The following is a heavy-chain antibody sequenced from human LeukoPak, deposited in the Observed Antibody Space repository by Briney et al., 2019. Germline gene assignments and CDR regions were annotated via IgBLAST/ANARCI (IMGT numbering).Heavy chain of an antibody. CDR2: ISSSSYI. Sequence: GGSLRLSCAASGFTFSSYSMNWVRQAPGKGLEWVSSISSSSYIYYADSVKGRFTISRDNAKNSLYLQMNSLRAEDTAVYYCASPGYYYDSRPFDYWGQGTLVTVSS. V-gene: IGHV3-21*01. CDR3: ASPGYYYDSRPFDY. D-gene: IGHD3-22*01. J-gene: IGHJ4*02. CDR1: GFTFSSYS.